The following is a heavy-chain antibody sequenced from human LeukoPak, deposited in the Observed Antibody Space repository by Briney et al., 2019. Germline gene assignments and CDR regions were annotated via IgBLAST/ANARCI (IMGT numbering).Heavy chain of an antibody. V-gene: IGHV1-2*02. D-gene: IGHD3-10*01. CDR1: GYPFTGYY. Sequence: ASVKVSCKASGYPFTGYYILWVRQAPGQGLECVGWINPHSGVTTYAQNFQGRVTMTRDTSISTAYLELSGLKADDTAVYYCARNYGSGDFDLWGQGTLVTVSS. CDR3: ARNYGSGDFDL. CDR2: INPHSGVT. J-gene: IGHJ4*02.